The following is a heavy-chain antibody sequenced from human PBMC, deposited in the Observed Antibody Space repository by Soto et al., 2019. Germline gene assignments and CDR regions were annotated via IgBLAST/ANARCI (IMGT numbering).Heavy chain of an antibody. D-gene: IGHD3-10*01. CDR3: AKDASGTYYVAFDI. V-gene: IGHV3-30*18. J-gene: IGHJ3*02. CDR2: ISFDGSKK. CDR1: GFTFSGFD. Sequence: QVQLVESGGGVVQPGRSLRLSCAASGFTFSGFDMHWVRQAPGKGLEWVSVISFDGSKKYYADSVKGRFTISRDNSKNTLYLQMNSLRAEDTAVYYCAKDASGTYYVAFDISGQGTMVTVS.